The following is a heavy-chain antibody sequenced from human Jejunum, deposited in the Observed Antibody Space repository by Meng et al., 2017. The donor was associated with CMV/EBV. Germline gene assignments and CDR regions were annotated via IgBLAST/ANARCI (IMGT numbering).Heavy chain of an antibody. CDR3: AKDRYSYARGYFDD. J-gene: IGHJ4*02. Sequence: GASGFSFSSYAVSWVRQAPGKGLEWVSSISDSGGRTYYADSVKGRFTISRDNSKNTLYLQMNSLRAEDTAVYYCAKDRYSYARGYFDDWGQGTLVTSPQ. CDR2: ISDSGGRT. D-gene: IGHD5-18*01. CDR1: GFSFSSYA. V-gene: IGHV3-23*01.